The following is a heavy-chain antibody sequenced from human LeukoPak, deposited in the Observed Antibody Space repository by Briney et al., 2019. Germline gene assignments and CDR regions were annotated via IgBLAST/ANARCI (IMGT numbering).Heavy chain of an antibody. V-gene: IGHV4-61*02. Sequence: SETLSLTCTVSGGSISSGSYYWSWIRQPAGKGLEWIGRIYTSGSTNYNPSLKSRVTVSVDTSKNQFSLKLSSVTAADTAVYYCTRGYGGNSGYWGQGTLVTVSS. D-gene: IGHD4-23*01. J-gene: IGHJ4*02. CDR1: GGSISSGSYY. CDR2: IYTSGST. CDR3: TRGYGGNSGY.